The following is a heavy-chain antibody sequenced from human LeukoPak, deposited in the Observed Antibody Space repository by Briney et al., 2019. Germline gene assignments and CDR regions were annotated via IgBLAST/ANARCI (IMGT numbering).Heavy chain of an antibody. Sequence: GGSLRLSCAASGFTFSDYYMSWIRQAPGKGLEWVSYISSSGSTIYYADSVKGRFTISRDNAKNSLYLQMNSLRAEGTAVYYCARDHPYYYDSSGSNDAFDIWGQGTMVTVSS. CDR3: ARDHPYYYDSSGSNDAFDI. CDR1: GFTFSDYY. V-gene: IGHV3-11*01. D-gene: IGHD3-22*01. J-gene: IGHJ3*02. CDR2: ISSSGSTI.